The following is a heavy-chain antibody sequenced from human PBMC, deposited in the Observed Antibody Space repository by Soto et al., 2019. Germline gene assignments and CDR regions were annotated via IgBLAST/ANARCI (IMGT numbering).Heavy chain of an antibody. Sequence: LRLSCAASGFTFDDYTMHWVRQAPGKGLEWVSLISWDGGSTYYADSVKGRFTISRDNSKNSLYLQMNSLRTEDTALYYCAKDGVAGAVTYFDYWGQGTLVTVSS. V-gene: IGHV3-43*01. CDR3: AKDGVAGAVTYFDY. J-gene: IGHJ4*02. D-gene: IGHD3-3*01. CDR2: ISWDGGST. CDR1: GFTFDDYT.